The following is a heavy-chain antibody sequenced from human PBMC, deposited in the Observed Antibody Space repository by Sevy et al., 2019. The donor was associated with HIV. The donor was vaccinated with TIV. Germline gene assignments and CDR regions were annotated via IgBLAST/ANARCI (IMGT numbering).Heavy chain of an antibody. J-gene: IGHJ6*02. CDR1: GFTFSSYA. CDR2: ISYDGSNK. V-gene: IGHV3-30-3*01. D-gene: IGHD3-10*01. Sequence: GGSLRLSCAASGFTFSSYAMHWVRQAPGKGLEWVAVISYDGSNKYYADSVKGRFTISRDNSKNTLYLQMNSLRAEDTAVYYCARGTMVREANYYYYGMDVWGQGTTVTVSS. CDR3: ARGTMVREANYYYYGMDV.